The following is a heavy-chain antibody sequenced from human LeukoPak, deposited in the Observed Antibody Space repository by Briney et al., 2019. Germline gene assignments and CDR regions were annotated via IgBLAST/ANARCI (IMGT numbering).Heavy chain of an antibody. D-gene: IGHD2-2*01. CDR3: ARAGRCSSTSCRGNYYYYMDV. CDR1: GFTFSSYA. V-gene: IGHV3-64*01. Sequence: GGSLRLSCAASGFTFSSYAMHWVRQAPGKGLEYVSAISSNGGSTYYANSVKGRFTISRDDSKNTLYLQMGSLRAEDMAVYYCARAGRCSSTSCRGNYYYYMDVWGKGTTVTVSS. CDR2: ISSNGGST. J-gene: IGHJ6*03.